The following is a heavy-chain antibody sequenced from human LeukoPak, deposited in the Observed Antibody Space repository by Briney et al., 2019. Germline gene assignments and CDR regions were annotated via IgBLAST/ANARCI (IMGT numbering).Heavy chain of an antibody. D-gene: IGHD6-13*01. V-gene: IGHV1-69*13. Sequence: GASVKVSCKASGGTFSSYAISWVRQAPGQGLEWMGGIIPIFGTANYAQKFQGRVTITADESTSTAYMELSSLRSEDTAVYYCARAGGIAAAGTCCNYWGQGTLVTVSS. J-gene: IGHJ4*02. CDR1: GGTFSSYA. CDR3: ARAGGIAAAGTCCNY. CDR2: IIPIFGTA.